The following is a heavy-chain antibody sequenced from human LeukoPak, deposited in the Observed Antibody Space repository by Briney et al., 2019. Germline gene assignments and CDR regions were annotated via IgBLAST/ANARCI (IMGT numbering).Heavy chain of an antibody. D-gene: IGHD2-15*01. J-gene: IGHJ4*02. CDR2: IHQDGNEK. V-gene: IGHV3-7*04. CDR1: GFTFSTYW. Sequence: PGGSLRLSRAASGFTFSTYWMSWVRQAPGEGLEWVASIHQDGNEKYYVDSVKGRFTISRDNAKNSLYLQMNSLRAEDTAVYYCARGDKFSGDYWGQGSLVTVSS. CDR3: ARGDKFSGDY.